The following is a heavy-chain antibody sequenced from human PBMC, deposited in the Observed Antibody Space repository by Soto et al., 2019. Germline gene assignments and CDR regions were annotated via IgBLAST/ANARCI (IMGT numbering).Heavy chain of an antibody. D-gene: IGHD3-22*01. CDR1: GDSMNNGDYF. V-gene: IGHV4-30-4*01. CDR3: ARDRAHFYESSGRLDL. J-gene: IGHJ4*02. CDR2: ISYSGST. Sequence: SETLSLTCSVSGDSMNNGDYFWTWIRQTPGKGLQWIGYISYSGSTFYNPSLKTRLAMSVDTSKNQFSVRLRSVTAADTSVYYCARDRAHFYESSGRLDLWGQGMLVTVSS.